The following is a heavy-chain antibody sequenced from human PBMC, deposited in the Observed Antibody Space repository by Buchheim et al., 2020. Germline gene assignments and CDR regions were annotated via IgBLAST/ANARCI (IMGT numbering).Heavy chain of an antibody. Sequence: QVQLQESGPGLVKPSQTLSLTCVVSGDSISRGGYSWTWIRQAPGKGLEWIGYIYYSGSAYSSPSLKSRVTMSVNTSDNQFSLRLASVTSADTAIYFCARDPGGYGYDSWGQG. CDR3: ARDPGGYGYDS. CDR2: IYYSGSA. V-gene: IGHV4-30-4*07. J-gene: IGHJ5*01. D-gene: IGHD2-15*01. CDR1: GDSISRGGYS.